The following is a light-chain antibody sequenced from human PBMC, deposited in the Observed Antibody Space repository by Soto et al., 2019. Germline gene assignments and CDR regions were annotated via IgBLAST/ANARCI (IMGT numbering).Light chain of an antibody. V-gene: IGKV4-1*01. CDR2: WAS. CDR1: QSVLYSSNNKKY. CDR3: QQYYSTPFT. Sequence: DIVMTQSPDSLAVSLSERATINCKSSQSVLYSSNNKKYLAWYQQKPGQPPKLLIYWASTRESGVPDRFSGSGSGTDFTLTISSLQAEDVAVYYCQQYYSTPFTFGPGTKVDVK. J-gene: IGKJ3*01.